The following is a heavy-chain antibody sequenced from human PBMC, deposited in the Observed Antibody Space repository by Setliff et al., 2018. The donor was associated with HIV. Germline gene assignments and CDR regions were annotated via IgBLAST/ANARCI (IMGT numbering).Heavy chain of an antibody. CDR2: IIPLFDKT. V-gene: IGHV1-69*13. J-gene: IGHJ4*02. CDR1: GGTFKKSA. CDR3: ATSPTPESGYSYGWAAWFLFDY. Sequence: SVKVSCKASGGTFKKSAISWVRQAPGLGLEWVGGIIPLFDKTDYAEKFHGRLTISADESMSTAYMELSSLRSGDTAVYYCATSPTPESGYSYGWAAWFLFDYWGQGTLVTVSS. D-gene: IGHD5-18*01.